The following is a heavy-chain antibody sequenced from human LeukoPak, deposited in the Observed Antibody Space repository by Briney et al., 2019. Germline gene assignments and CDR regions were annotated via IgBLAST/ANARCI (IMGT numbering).Heavy chain of an antibody. J-gene: IGHJ5*02. Sequence: GGSLRLSCAASGFTFSSYDMHWVRQAPGKGLEWVAFIRYDGSNKYYADYVKGRFTISRDNSKNTLYLQMNSLRAEDTAVYYCAKDKYSRSWYNWFDPWGQGTLVTVSS. CDR2: IRYDGSNK. D-gene: IGHD6-13*01. CDR3: AKDKYSRSWYNWFDP. CDR1: GFTFSSYD. V-gene: IGHV3-30*02.